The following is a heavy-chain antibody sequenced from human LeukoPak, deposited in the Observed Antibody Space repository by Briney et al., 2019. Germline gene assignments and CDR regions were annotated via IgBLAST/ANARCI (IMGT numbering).Heavy chain of an antibody. V-gene: IGHV4-59*01. CDR2: IYYSGST. Sequence: PSETLSLACTVSGGSISSYYWSWIRQPPGKGLEWIGYIYYSGSTNYNPSLKSRVTISVDTSKNQFSLKLSSVTAADTAVYYCAGASYDSSGVHWGQGTLVTVSS. CDR3: AGASYDSSGVH. D-gene: IGHD3-22*01. J-gene: IGHJ4*02. CDR1: GGSISSYY.